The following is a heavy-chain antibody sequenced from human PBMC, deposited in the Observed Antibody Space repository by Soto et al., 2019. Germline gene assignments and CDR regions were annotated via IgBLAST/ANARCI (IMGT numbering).Heavy chain of an antibody. CDR1: GGSFSGYY. V-gene: IGHV4-34*01. D-gene: IGHD6-13*01. CDR2: INHSGST. CDR3: ARAYSRRPDARDFDY. J-gene: IGHJ4*02. Sequence: SETLSLTCAVYGGSFSGYYWSWIRQPPGKGLEWIGEINHSGSTNYNPSLKSRVTISVDTSKNQFSLKLSSVTAADTAVYYCARAYSRRPDARDFDYWGQGTLVTVSS.